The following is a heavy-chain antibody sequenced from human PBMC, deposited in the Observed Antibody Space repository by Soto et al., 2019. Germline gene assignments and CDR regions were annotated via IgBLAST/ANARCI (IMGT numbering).Heavy chain of an antibody. CDR2: IWYDGSNK. Sequence: QVQLVESGGGVVQPGRSLRLSCAASGFTFSSYGMHWVRQAPGKGLEWVAVIWYDGSNKYYADSVKGRFTISRDNSKNTLYLQMNSLRAEDTAVYYCAREAARPSYYYGMDVWGQGTTVTVSS. CDR3: AREAARPSYYYGMDV. CDR1: GFTFSSYG. J-gene: IGHJ6*02. D-gene: IGHD6-6*01. V-gene: IGHV3-33*01.